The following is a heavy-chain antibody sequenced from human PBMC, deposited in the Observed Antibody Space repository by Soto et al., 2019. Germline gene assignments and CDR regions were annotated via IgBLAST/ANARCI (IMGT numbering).Heavy chain of an antibody. J-gene: IGHJ4*02. D-gene: IGHD5-12*01. V-gene: IGHV3-21*01. CDR2: ISSSSSYI. Sequence: EVKLVESGGGLVKPGGSLRLSCAASGFTFSSYSMNWVRQAPGKGLEWVSSISSSSSYIYYADSVKGRFTISIDNAKNPLYLQMNSLRAEDTAVYYCAREVSKYSGYDFDYWGQGTLVTVSS. CDR1: GFTFSSYS. CDR3: AREVSKYSGYDFDY.